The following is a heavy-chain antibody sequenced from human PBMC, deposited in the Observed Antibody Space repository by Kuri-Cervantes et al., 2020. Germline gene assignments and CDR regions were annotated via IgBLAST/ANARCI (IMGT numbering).Heavy chain of an antibody. CDR1: GFTFSSYA. Sequence: GESLKISCAASGFTFSSYAMHWVRQAPGKGLEWVAVISYDGSNKYYADSVKGRFTISRDNSKNTLYLQMNSLRAEDTAVYYCAREGSGWFDYWGQGTLVTVSS. J-gene: IGHJ4*02. D-gene: IGHD6-19*01. V-gene: IGHV3-30*04. CDR3: AREGSGWFDY. CDR2: ISYDGSNK.